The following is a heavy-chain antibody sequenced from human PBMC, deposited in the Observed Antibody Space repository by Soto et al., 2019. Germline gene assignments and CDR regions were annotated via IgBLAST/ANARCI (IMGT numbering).Heavy chain of an antibody. CDR1: GGSISSGDYY. CDR3: ARGGRGATTYYYYYGMDV. J-gene: IGHJ6*02. CDR2: IYYSGST. D-gene: IGHD1-26*01. Sequence: SETLCLTCTVSGGSISSGDYYWSWISKTPGKGLEWIGYIYYSGSTYYNPSLKSRVTISVDTSKNQFSLKLSSVTAADTAVYYCARGGRGATTYYYYYGMDVWGQGTTVIVSS. V-gene: IGHV4-30-4*01.